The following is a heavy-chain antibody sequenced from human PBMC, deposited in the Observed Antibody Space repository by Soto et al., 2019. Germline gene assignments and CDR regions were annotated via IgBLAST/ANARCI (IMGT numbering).Heavy chain of an antibody. Sequence: GGSLRLSCAASGFIFITYTINWCRQAPGKGLEWVASISSSSRDIFYADSVKARFTISRDNANSSVDLQMNSLRVGDTAIYYCARGSWGGDGIDVWGQGTTVTVSS. CDR2: ISSSSRDI. CDR3: ARGSWGGDGIDV. CDR1: GFIFITYT. V-gene: IGHV3-21*01. D-gene: IGHD3-16*01. J-gene: IGHJ6*02.